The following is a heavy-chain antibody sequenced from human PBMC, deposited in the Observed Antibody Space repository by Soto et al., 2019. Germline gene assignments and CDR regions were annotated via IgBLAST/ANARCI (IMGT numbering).Heavy chain of an antibody. Sequence: QVQLQESGPGLVKPSETLSLTCTVSGGSISSYYWSWIRQPPGKRLEWIGYIYYSGSTKYNPSLESRVTISVDTSKNQFSLKLTSVTAADTAVYYCAAYYGSGSYFDSWGQGTLVTVSS. V-gene: IGHV4-59*08. CDR1: GGSISSYY. CDR2: IYYSGST. J-gene: IGHJ4*02. CDR3: AAYYGSGSYFDS. D-gene: IGHD3-10*01.